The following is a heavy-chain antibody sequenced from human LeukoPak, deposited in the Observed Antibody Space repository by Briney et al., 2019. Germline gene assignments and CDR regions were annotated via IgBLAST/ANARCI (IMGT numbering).Heavy chain of an antibody. CDR3: ARVDAWIQLRPRYFDY. CDR1: GFTFSSYS. Sequence: GALRLSCAASGFTFSSYSMNWVRQAPGKGLEWVSSISSSSSYIYYADSVKGRFTISRDNAKNSLYLQMNSLRAEDTAVYYCARVDAWIQLRPRYFDYWGQGTLVTVSS. CDR2: ISSSSSYI. J-gene: IGHJ4*02. V-gene: IGHV3-21*01. D-gene: IGHD5-18*01.